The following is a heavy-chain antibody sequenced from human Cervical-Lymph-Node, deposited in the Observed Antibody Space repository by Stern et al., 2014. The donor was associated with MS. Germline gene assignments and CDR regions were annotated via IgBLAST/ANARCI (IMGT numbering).Heavy chain of an antibody. CDR2: ISSDGNSI. V-gene: IGHV3-74*02. CDR3: ARNYLAGMDV. Sequence: EMQLVESGGTLVQPGGSLSLSCAASGFTFSNFWMHWVRQAPGKGLVWVSRISSDGNSIRYADSVKGRFTISRDNAKNTLYLQMNTLRADDTAVYYCARNYLAGMDVWGQGTTVIVSS. CDR1: GFTFSNFW. D-gene: IGHD3-10*01. J-gene: IGHJ6*02.